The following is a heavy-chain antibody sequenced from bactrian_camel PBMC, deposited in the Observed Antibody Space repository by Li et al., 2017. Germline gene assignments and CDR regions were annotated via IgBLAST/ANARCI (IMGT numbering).Heavy chain of an antibody. Sequence: LVESGGGLVQPGGSLRLSCAASGFTFSNVAMSWVRQNPGKGLEWVPGINSDGTNVYYRDSLKGRFTISRDNAKNTVYLQLTSLKTEDMAMYYCIRLGGSWSDFTYWGQGTQVTVS. CDR1: GFTFSNVA. D-gene: IGHD6*01. CDR3: IRLGGSWSDFTY. CDR2: INSDGTNV. V-gene: IGHV3S40*01. J-gene: IGHJ6*01.